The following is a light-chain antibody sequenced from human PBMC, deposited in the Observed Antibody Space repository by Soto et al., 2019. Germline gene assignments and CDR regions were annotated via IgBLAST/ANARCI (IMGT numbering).Light chain of an antibody. CDR1: QSIGDS. V-gene: IGKV1-5*01. Sequence: DISITQSPSTLSASVGDRVPLTCWASQSIGDSLAWYQQKPGKAPYLLISDVSSLERGVPSRFSGSGSGTEFTLTISSMRPDDFATYYCQQYNGYSRTFGQGTKVDIK. J-gene: IGKJ1*01. CDR3: QQYNGYSRT. CDR2: DVS.